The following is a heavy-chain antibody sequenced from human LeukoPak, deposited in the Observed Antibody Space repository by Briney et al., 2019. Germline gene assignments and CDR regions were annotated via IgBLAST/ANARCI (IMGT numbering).Heavy chain of an antibody. CDR3: SRVYSGYDFDYYYGMGV. D-gene: IGHD5-12*01. V-gene: IGHV3-15*01. CDR2: VKSITDGGTA. CDR1: GFTLNNAW. J-gene: IGHJ6*02. Sequence: GGSLRLSCAASGFTLNNAWMSWVRQAPGKGLEWVGRVKSITDGGTADYIAPVKGRFTISRDDSKNTLYLRMNSVKTEDTAVYYCSRVYSGYDFDYYYGMGVWGQGTTVTVSS.